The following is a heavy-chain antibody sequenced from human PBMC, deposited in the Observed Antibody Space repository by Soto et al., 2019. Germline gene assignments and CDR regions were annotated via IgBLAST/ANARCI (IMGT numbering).Heavy chain of an antibody. D-gene: IGHD6-6*01. Sequence: QVQLVQSGAEVRKPGASVKVSCKASGYTLISYGISWVRQAPGQGLEWMGWINVYNGNTKYAQKLQGRVTMTTDTSTSTAYMELRSLRSDDTAVYYCARAGQLVPRYDYYGIDVWGQGTTVTVSS. J-gene: IGHJ6*02. CDR3: ARAGQLVPRYDYYGIDV. CDR2: INVYNGNT. CDR1: GYTLISYG. V-gene: IGHV1-18*01.